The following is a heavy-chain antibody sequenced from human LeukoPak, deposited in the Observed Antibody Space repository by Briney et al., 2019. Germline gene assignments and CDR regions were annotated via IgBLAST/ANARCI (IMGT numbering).Heavy chain of an antibody. D-gene: IGHD6-6*01. V-gene: IGHV3-20*04. J-gene: IGHJ4*02. Sequence: GGSLRLSCAASGFTFEDYGMNWVRQAPGKGLEWVSGINWNGGSTTYADSVKGRFTISRDNSKSTLYLQMNSLRPEDTAVYYCAKDLRVAARRPPYYFDYWGQGTLVTVSS. CDR2: INWNGGST. CDR1: GFTFEDYG. CDR3: AKDLRVAARRPPYYFDY.